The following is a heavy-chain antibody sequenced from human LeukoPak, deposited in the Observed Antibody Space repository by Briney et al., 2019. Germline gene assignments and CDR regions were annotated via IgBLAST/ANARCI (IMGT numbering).Heavy chain of an antibody. CDR3: GRPLQRGSWTQRALDY. J-gene: IGHJ4*02. Sequence: ASVKVSCKASGYTFTRYDISWVRQATGQGLEWMGWMNPNSGNVGYVQRFQGRVTMTRNNSTRTPYMELTSLRSEDTAVYYCGRPLQRGSWTQRALDYWGQGTLVTVSP. V-gene: IGHV1-8*01. D-gene: IGHD3-10*01. CDR1: GYTFTRYD. CDR2: MNPNSGNV.